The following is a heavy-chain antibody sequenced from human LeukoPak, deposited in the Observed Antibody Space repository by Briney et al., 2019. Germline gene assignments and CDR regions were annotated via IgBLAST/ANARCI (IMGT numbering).Heavy chain of an antibody. CDR1: GFTVSTNY. J-gene: IGHJ4*02. CDR2: IYSGDST. D-gene: IGHD3-22*01. Sequence: PGGSLRLSCAASGFTVSTNYMSWVRQAPGKGLEWVSVIYSGDSTYYADSVKGRFTVSRDDAKNSLYLQMNSLRAEDTAVYYCARAHYYDSSGFDYWGQGTLVTVSS. V-gene: IGHV3-53*01. CDR3: ARAHYYDSSGFDY.